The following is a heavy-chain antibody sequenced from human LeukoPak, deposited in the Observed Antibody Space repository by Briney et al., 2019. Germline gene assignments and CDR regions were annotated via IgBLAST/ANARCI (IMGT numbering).Heavy chain of an antibody. CDR1: GYTFTSYG. D-gene: IGHD3-3*01. CDR2: ISAYNGNT. Sequence: ASVKVSCKASGYTFTSYGISWVRQGPGEGLECMGWISAYNGNTNYAQKLQGRVTMTTDTSTSTAYMEQRSLRSDDTAVYYCARVKSDFGVVIVYWGQGTLVTVSS. V-gene: IGHV1-18*01. J-gene: IGHJ4*02. CDR3: ARVKSDFGVVIVY.